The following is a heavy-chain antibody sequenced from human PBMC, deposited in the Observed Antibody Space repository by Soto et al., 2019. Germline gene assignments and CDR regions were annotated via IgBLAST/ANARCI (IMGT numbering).Heavy chain of an antibody. CDR2: VAVSGNA. V-gene: IGHV4-31*03. CDR1: GDSIGSGAFY. D-gene: IGHD1-26*01. CDR3: ARALGGVSSSGMDV. J-gene: IGHJ6*02. Sequence: HLQESGPGLVAPSQTLSLRCSVSGDSIGSGAFYWTWIRQVPGKGLEWIGYVAVSGNAYYNPSLKSRVAMSIETSANQLSLRLLSVTAADAAVYFCARALGGVSSSGMDVWGQGTSVTVS.